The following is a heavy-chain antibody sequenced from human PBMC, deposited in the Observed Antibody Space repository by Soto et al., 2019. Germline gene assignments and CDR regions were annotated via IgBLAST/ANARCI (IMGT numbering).Heavy chain of an antibody. CDR2: ISGYNGDT. CDR1: GYTYSKYI. D-gene: IGHD3-9*01. J-gene: IGHJ4*02. Sequence: QVQLVQSGAEVKKPGASVKVSCKTSGYTYSKYIISWVRQSPGQGLEWMGWISGYNGDTQYAPELQARVTVTSETSMNTAYMHLRCLTSDDTAVYYCVRYFLAGIFGNWGQGTLVTVSS. V-gene: IGHV1-18*04. CDR3: VRYFLAGIFGN.